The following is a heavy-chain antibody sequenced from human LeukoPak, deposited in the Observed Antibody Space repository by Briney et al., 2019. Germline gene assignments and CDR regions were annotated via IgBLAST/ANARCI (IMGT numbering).Heavy chain of an antibody. CDR2: INHSGST. D-gene: IGHD3-9*01. J-gene: IGHJ5*02. CDR3: ARHVSRYFDWLCTGRAWFDP. Sequence: PSETLSLTCAGDGGSCSGYYWSWIRQPPGKGLGWGGEINHSGSTNYNPSLKSRVTISVATSKNKFSIKPSSVPAADTAVYYSARHVSRYFDWLCTGRAWFDPWGQGTLVTVSS. CDR1: GGSCSGYY. V-gene: IGHV4-34*01.